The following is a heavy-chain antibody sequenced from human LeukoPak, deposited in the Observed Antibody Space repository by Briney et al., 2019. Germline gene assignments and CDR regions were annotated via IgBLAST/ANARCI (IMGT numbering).Heavy chain of an antibody. J-gene: IGHJ6*02. CDR1: VGSISGGGYY. V-gene: IGHV4-31*11. Sequence: SQTLSLTCAVSVGSISGGGYYCSWSRQHPGKGREWIGYIYYIVSTYYNPSLKNRVTISGDTSKNQVSLKLSSVTAADPAVYYCARGPYCSSTSCYSRSRYYYYGMDVWGQGTTVTVSS. CDR2: IYYIVST. CDR3: ARGPYCSSTSCYSRSRYYYYGMDV. D-gene: IGHD2-2*01.